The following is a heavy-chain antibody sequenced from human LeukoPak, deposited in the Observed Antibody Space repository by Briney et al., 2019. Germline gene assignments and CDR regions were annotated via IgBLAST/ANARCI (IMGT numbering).Heavy chain of an antibody. Sequence: PGGSLRLSCAASGFTVTSNYMKWVRQAPGKGLEWVSVIYTSGNTYYADSVKGRFTISRDNSKNTLYLQMNSLRAEDTAVYYCAKLPNQHPMDVWGQGTTVTVSS. CDR3: AKLPNQHPMDV. D-gene: IGHD2-2*01. J-gene: IGHJ6*02. CDR2: IYTSGNT. V-gene: IGHV3-53*01. CDR1: GFTVTSNY.